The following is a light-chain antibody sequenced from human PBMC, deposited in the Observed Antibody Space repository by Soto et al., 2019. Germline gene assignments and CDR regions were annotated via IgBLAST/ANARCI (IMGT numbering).Light chain of an antibody. V-gene: IGKV1-39*01. Sequence: IHMTQSPSSLSASVGDRVTITCRASQRITPYLNWYQQKPGEAPKLLISTSVTLQRGVPSRISGSRSGTDFTLSITSLQRADFATYFCQQKYSTPYTFGHGTQLEI. CDR1: QRITPY. CDR3: QQKYSTPYT. CDR2: TSV. J-gene: IGKJ2*01.